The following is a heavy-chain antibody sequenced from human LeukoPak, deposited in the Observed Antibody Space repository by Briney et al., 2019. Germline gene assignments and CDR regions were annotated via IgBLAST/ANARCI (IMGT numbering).Heavy chain of an antibody. Sequence: AGGSLSLSCAASGFTFSSYSMNWVRQAPGKGLEWVSSISSSSSYIYYADSVKGRFTISRDNAKNSLYLQMNSLRAEDTAVYYCARVSTHYYYMDVWGKGTTVTVSS. D-gene: IGHD2-2*01. CDR3: ARVSTHYYYMDV. CDR1: GFTFSSYS. V-gene: IGHV3-21*01. CDR2: ISSSSSYI. J-gene: IGHJ6*03.